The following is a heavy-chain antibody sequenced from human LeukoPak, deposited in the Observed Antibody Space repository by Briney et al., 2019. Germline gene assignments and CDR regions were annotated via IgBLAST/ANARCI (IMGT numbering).Heavy chain of an antibody. CDR3: TRRVGY. CDR1: GFNFGEYA. CDR2: IRSELYGGTP. J-gene: IGHJ4*02. D-gene: IGHD1-26*01. Sequence: GGSLRLSCADSGFNFGEYAMTWFRQAPGKGLEWVGYIRSELYGGTPEYAASVKDRFIISRDDSKSILYLQMNSLKTEDTAIYICTRRVGYRGQGTLVTVST. V-gene: IGHV3-49*03.